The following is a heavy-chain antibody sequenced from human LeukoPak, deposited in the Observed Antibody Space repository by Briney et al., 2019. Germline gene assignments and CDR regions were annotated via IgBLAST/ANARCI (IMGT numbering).Heavy chain of an antibody. D-gene: IGHD6-6*01. CDR2: ISANGGGT. V-gene: IGHV3-23*01. J-gene: IGHJ4*02. CDR3: AKDRHPYSTSSDY. CDR1: GFTFSSYA. Sequence: GGSLRLSCAASGFTFSSYAMSWIRQPPGKGLEWVSAISANGGGTYYADSVAGRFTISRDNSKNTLYLQMNSLRAEDTAVYYCAKDRHPYSTSSDYWGQGALVTVSS.